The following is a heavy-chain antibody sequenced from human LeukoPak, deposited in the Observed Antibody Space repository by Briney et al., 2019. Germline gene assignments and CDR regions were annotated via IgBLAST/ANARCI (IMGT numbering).Heavy chain of an antibody. CDR3: AREGVGHQAFDY. Sequence: PGGSLRLSCAASGFTFSSYAMHWVRQAPGKGLEWVAVISYDGSNKYYADSVKGRFTISRDNSKNTLYLQMNSLRAEDTAVYYCAREGVGHQAFDYWGQGTLVTVSS. CDR1: GFTFSSYA. CDR2: ISYDGSNK. D-gene: IGHD1-26*01. J-gene: IGHJ4*02. V-gene: IGHV3-30-3*01.